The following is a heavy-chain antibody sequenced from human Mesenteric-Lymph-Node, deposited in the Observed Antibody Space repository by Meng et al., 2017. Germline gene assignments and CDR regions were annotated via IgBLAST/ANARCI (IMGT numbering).Heavy chain of an antibody. CDR1: GGSISSSNL. D-gene: IGHD1-14*01. Sequence: VALQGCGPGLVKPSGTLSLTCAVSGGSISSSNLWSWVRQPPGKGLEWIGKIYHSGITIYNPSLKSRVTMSVDNSKNQFSLKLNSMTAADTAVYYCARDPTGGEDHQRVWGQGTLVTVSS. V-gene: IGHV4-4*02. CDR3: ARDPTGGEDHQRV. J-gene: IGHJ4*02. CDR2: IYHSGIT.